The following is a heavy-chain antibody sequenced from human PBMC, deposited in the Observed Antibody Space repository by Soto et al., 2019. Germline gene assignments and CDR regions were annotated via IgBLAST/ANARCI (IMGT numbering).Heavy chain of an antibody. CDR3: ARESHDILTGPPWVWYFDL. Sequence: QVQLQQWGAGPLRPLETLSLTCGVSGGSFSGYYWAWIRQSPGKGLEWIGEINDRGSINYNPSLKSRVSISVDTSKNHCSVNLRSVTAADTAVYYCARESHDILTGPPWVWYFDLWGRGTLVTVSS. CDR1: GGSFSGYY. D-gene: IGHD3-9*01. CDR2: INDRGSI. V-gene: IGHV4-34*01. J-gene: IGHJ2*01.